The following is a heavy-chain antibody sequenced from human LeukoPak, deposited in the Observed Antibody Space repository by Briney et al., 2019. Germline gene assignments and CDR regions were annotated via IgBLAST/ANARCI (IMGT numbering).Heavy chain of an antibody. CDR2: IYYSGST. J-gene: IGHJ3*02. CDR1: GGSISSGGYY. D-gene: IGHD3-22*01. CDR3: ARRATFPLRRHYYDSSGYYRDDAFDI. V-gene: IGHV4-31*03. Sequence: PSETLSLTCTVSGGSISSGGYYWSWIRQHPGKGLEWFGYIYYSGSTYYNPSLKSRVTISVDTSKNQFSLKLSSVTAADTAVYYCARRATFPLRRHYYDSSGYYRDDAFDIWGQGTMVTVSS.